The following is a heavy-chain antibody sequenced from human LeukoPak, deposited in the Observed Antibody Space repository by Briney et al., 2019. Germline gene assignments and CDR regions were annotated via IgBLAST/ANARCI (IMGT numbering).Heavy chain of an antibody. CDR1: GGSISSSSYY. Sequence: SETLSLTCTVSGGSISSSSYYWGWIRQPPGTGREWIGSIYYSGSTYYNPSLKSRVTISVDTSKNQFSLKLSSVTAADTAVYYCARVDYGDYLNWFDPWGQGTLVTVSS. D-gene: IGHD4-17*01. CDR3: ARVDYGDYLNWFDP. V-gene: IGHV4-39*01. CDR2: IYYSGST. J-gene: IGHJ5*02.